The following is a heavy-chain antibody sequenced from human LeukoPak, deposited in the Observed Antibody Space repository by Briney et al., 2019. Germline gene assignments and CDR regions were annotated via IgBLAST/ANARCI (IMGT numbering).Heavy chain of an antibody. Sequence: PGGSLRLSCAASGFTFRSYNMNWVRQAPGKRPEWVSSISSSSSYIYYADSVKGRFTISRDSAKNSLYLQMNSLRAEDTALYYCARGASRADYWGQGTLVTVSS. V-gene: IGHV3-21*01. CDR1: GFTFRSYN. J-gene: IGHJ4*02. CDR3: ARGASRADY. CDR2: ISSSSSYI.